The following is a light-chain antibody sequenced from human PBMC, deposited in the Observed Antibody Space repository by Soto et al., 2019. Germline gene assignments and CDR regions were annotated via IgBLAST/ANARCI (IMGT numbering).Light chain of an antibody. Sequence: DIVMTQSPDSLAVSLGERATINCKSSQSVLYSSNNKNHLTWFQQKPGQPPKLLIYWASTRESGVPDRFSGSGSGTDFTLTISGLQAEDVAVYYCQQYFSTPFTFGGGTKVEI. V-gene: IGKV4-1*01. J-gene: IGKJ4*01. CDR2: WAS. CDR3: QQYFSTPFT. CDR1: QSVLYSSNNKNH.